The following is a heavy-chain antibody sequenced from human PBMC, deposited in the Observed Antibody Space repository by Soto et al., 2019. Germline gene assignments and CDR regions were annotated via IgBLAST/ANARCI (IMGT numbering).Heavy chain of an antibody. Sequence: VGSLRLSCAASGFTFSSYGMHWVRQAPGKGLEWVAVIWYDGSNKYYADSVKGRFTISRDNSKNTLYLQMKSLRAEDTAVYYCARDPPSYSSSRYYYYGMDVWGQGTTVTVSS. J-gene: IGHJ6*02. CDR3: ARDPPSYSSSRYYYYGMDV. V-gene: IGHV3-33*01. D-gene: IGHD6-13*01. CDR2: IWYDGSNK. CDR1: GFTFSSYG.